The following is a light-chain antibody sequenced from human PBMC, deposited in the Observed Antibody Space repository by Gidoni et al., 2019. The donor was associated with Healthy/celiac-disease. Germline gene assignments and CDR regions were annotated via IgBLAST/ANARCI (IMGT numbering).Light chain of an antibody. CDR1: QSVSSY. CDR3: QQRSNWPPGVIT. J-gene: IGKJ5*01. Sequence: EIVLTQSPATLSLSPGERATLSCRASQSVSSYLAWYQQNPGQAPRLLIYDASNRATGIPARFSGSGSGTDFTLTISSLEPEDFAVYYCQQRSNWPPGVITFGQGTRLEIK. CDR2: DAS. V-gene: IGKV3-11*01.